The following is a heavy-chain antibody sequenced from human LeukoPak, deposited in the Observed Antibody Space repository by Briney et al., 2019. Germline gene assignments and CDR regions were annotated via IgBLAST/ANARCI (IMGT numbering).Heavy chain of an antibody. CDR1: GYTFTSYG. CDR2: ISAYNGNT. Sequence: ASVKVSCKASGYTFTSYGISWVRQAPGQGLEWMGWISAYNGNTNYAQKLQGRVTMTTDTSTSTAYMELRSLRSDDTAVYYCARDALRFLENPYYFDYWGQGTLVTVSS. J-gene: IGHJ4*02. CDR3: ARDALRFLENPYYFDY. D-gene: IGHD3-3*01. V-gene: IGHV1-18*01.